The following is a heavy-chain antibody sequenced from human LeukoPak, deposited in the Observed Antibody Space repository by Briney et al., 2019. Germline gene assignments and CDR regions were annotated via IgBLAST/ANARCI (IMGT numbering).Heavy chain of an antibody. D-gene: IGHD6-19*01. Sequence: GGSLRLSCAASGFTLSSYAMSWVRQAPGKGLEWVSAISGSGGTTYYADSVKGRFTISRDNSKNTLYLQITSLRAEDTGVYYCAKDHLPGIVVADRDYWGQGTLVTVSS. CDR1: GFTLSSYA. V-gene: IGHV3-23*01. CDR3: AKDHLPGIVVADRDY. CDR2: ISGSGGTT. J-gene: IGHJ4*02.